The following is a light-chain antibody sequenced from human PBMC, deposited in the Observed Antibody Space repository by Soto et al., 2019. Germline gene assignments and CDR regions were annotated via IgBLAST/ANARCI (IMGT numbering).Light chain of an antibody. CDR2: EVS. V-gene: IGLV2-14*01. Sequence: QSALTQPASVSGSPGQSITISCTGTSSDVGGYNYVSWYQQHPGKAPKLMIYEVSNRPSGVSNRFSGSKSGNTASLTISGLRAEDEADYYCSSYTSSSTFYVFGTGTKVTAL. CDR1: SSDVGGYNY. J-gene: IGLJ1*01. CDR3: SSYTSSSTFYV.